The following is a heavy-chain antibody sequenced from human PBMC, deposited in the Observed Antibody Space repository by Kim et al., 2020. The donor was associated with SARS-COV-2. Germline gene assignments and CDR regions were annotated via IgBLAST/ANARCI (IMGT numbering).Heavy chain of an antibody. CDR2: TYYRSKWIN. Sequence: QTLSLTCVISGDSVSSNTVSCTLIRQSPSRGLEWLGRTYYRSKWINDYAVSVRSRITINQDTSKNQFSLHLDSVTPEDTAVYYCSRQYRDSTYYSGLDV. V-gene: IGHV6-1*01. J-gene: IGHJ6*01. CDR3: SRQYRDSTYYSGLDV. CDR1: GDSVSSNTVS. D-gene: IGHD6-6*01.